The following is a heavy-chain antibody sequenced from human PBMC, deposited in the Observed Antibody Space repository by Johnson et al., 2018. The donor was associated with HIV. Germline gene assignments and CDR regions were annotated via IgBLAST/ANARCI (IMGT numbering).Heavy chain of an antibody. J-gene: IGHJ3*02. CDR2: IAYDGSNR. CDR3: AKSDSGYDAFDI. CDR1: EFTFSTYT. D-gene: IGHD5-12*01. Sequence: QVQLVESGGGVVQPGRSLRLSCAASEFTFSTYTVHWVRQAPGKGLEWVAVIAYDGSNRYYADSVKGRFTISRDNSKNTLYLQMNSLRTEDTAVYYCAKSDSGYDAFDIWGQGTMVTVSS. V-gene: IGHV3-30-3*02.